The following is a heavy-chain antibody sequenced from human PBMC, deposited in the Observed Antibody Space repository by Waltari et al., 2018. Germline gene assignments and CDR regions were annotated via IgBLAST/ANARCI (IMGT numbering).Heavy chain of an antibody. CDR3: ARPLSGGDHPGFDY. Sequence: VRQAPGQGLEWMGRIIPIFGTANYAQKFQGRVTITADKSTSTAYMELSSLRSEDTAVYYCARPLSGGDHPGFDYWGQGTLVTVSS. V-gene: IGHV1-69*06. J-gene: IGHJ4*02. D-gene: IGHD2-21*01. CDR2: IIPIFGTA.